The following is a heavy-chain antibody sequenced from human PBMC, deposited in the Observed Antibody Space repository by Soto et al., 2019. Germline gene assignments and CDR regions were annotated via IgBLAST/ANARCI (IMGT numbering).Heavy chain of an antibody. J-gene: IGHJ6*03. Sequence: ASVKVSCKASGYTFTSYGISWVRQAPGQGLEWMGWISDYNGKTNYEKKLKARVTTTTDTSTSTAYIELSRMRYDDKAAYYCERDGVDTLPYYYYMEVWGKGTTVTVSS. CDR3: ERDGVDTLPYYYYMEV. D-gene: IGHD3-3*01. CDR1: GYTFTSYG. CDR2: ISDYNGKT. V-gene: IGHV1-18*01.